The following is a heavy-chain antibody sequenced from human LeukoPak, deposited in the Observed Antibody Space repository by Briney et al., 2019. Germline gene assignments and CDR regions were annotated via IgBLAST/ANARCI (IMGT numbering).Heavy chain of an antibody. CDR1: VGTFSSYA. D-gene: IGHD3-22*01. Sequence: ASVKVSCKASVGTFSSYAISWVRQAPGQGREWMGGIISIFGTANYAQKCQGRVTITAGESTSTAYMELSSLRSEDTAVYYCASSYYASSGYSPNVFYAAFDIWGPGTMVTVSS. CDR3: ASSYYASSGYSPNVFYAAFDI. V-gene: IGHV1-69*13. J-gene: IGHJ3*02. CDR2: IISIFGTA.